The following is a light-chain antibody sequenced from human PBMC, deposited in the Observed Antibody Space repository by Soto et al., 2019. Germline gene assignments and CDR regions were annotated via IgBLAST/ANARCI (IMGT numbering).Light chain of an antibody. CDR3: QQYSNWPPWT. CDR2: GAS. V-gene: IGKV3-15*01. CDR1: KSVSDN. J-gene: IGKJ1*01. Sequence: EMVMTQSPATLSVSPGERATLSCRASKSVSDNLAWYQQKPGQAPRLLIYGASSRATGIPARFSGSGSGTEFTLTISSLQSEDSAVYYCQQYSNWPPWTLGQGTKVDI.